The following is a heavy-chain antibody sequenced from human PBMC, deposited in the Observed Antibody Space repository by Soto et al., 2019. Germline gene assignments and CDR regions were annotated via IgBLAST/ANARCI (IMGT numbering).Heavy chain of an antibody. CDR3: ARFPSNYYDSSGYVDI. D-gene: IGHD3-22*01. CDR1: GYSFTSYW. V-gene: IGHV5-51*01. Sequence: GESLKISCQGSGYSFTSYWIGWVRQMPGKGLEWMGIIYPGDSDTRYSPSFQGQVTISADKSISTAYLQWSSLKASDTAMYYCARFPSNYYDSSGYVDIWGQGTMVTVSS. J-gene: IGHJ3*02. CDR2: IYPGDSDT.